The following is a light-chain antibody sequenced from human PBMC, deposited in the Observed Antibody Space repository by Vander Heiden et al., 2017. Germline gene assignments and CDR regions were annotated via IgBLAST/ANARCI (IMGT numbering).Light chain of an antibody. CDR3: QHYYSAPYT. CDR2: WAS. CDR1: QNILYNSSNMAY. Sequence: DIVMTQSPDSLAVSLGERASINCKSSQNILYNSSNMAYLAWYQHKPGQPPKLLINWASTRQSGVPDRFSGSGSGTDFTLTISSLQAEDVAVYYCQHYYSAPYTFGQGTKLEIK. J-gene: IGKJ2*01. V-gene: IGKV4-1*01.